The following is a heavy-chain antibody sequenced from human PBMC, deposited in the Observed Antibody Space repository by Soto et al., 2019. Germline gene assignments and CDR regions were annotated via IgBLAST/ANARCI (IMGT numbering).Heavy chain of an antibody. CDR3: VRFGGAAAGPGDY. CDR2: ISSSGTTI. CDR1: EFTFRSYE. J-gene: IGHJ4*02. D-gene: IGHD6-13*01. Sequence: GSLRLSCVASEFTFRSYEMNWVRQAPGKGLEWVSYISSSGTTIYYTDSVKGRFAISRDNAKKSLYLQMNSLRAEDTAVYYCVRFGGAAAGPGDYWGQGTLVTVSS. V-gene: IGHV3-48*03.